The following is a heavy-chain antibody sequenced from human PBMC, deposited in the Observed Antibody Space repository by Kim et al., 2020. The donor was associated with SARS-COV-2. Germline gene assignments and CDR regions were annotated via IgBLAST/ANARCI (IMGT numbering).Heavy chain of an antibody. J-gene: IGHJ4*02. CDR2: ISGTGDDT. CDR1: GFSFSTIA. V-gene: IGHV3-23*01. Sequence: GGSLRLSCMTFGFSFSTIAMSWVRQAPGKGLEWVSGISGTGDDTYYAESVKGRFTISRDISKNTLYLQMNDLRVEDTAVYYCVKGLWVYYANDQWGQTT. D-gene: IGHD3-22*01. CDR3: VKGLWVYYANDQ.